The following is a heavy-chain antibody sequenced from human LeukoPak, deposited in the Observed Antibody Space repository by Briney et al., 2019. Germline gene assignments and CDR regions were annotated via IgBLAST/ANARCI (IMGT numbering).Heavy chain of an antibody. CDR2: INHSGST. D-gene: IGHD3-22*01. V-gene: IGHV4-34*01. Sequence: NSSETLSLTCAVYGGSFSGYYWSWIRQPPGKGLEWIGEINHSGSTNYNPSLKSRVTISVDTSKNQFSLKLSSVTAADTAVYYCARHAPNYYDFDYWGQGTLVTVSS. CDR1: GGSFSGYY. J-gene: IGHJ4*02. CDR3: ARHAPNYYDFDY.